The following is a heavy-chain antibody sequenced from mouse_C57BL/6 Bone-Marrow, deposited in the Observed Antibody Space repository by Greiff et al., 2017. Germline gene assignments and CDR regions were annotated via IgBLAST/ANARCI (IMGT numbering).Heavy chain of an antibody. V-gene: IGHV1-82*01. CDR1: GYAFSSSW. CDR3: ARPVYYCSAWFAY. Sequence: QVQLQQSGPELVKPGASVKISCKASGYAFSSSWMHWVKQRPGKGLEWIGRIYPGDGDTNYNRKFKGKATLTADKSSSTAYMPLSSLTSEDSAVYFCARPVYYCSAWFAYWGQGTLVTVSA. D-gene: IGHD1-1*01. CDR2: IYPGDGDT. J-gene: IGHJ3*01.